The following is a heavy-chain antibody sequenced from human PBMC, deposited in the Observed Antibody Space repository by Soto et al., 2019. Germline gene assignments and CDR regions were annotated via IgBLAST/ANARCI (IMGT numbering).Heavy chain of an antibody. CDR2: TNAGNGNT. CDR3: AREGYDSSGYYKAFDI. CDR1: GYTFTSYA. D-gene: IGHD3-22*01. V-gene: IGHV1-3*01. J-gene: IGHJ3*02. Sequence: QVQLVQSGAEVKKPGASVKVSCKASGYTFTSYAMHWVRQAPGQRLEWMGWTNAGNGNTKYSQKFQGRVTITRDTSASTAYMELSSLRSEDTAVYYCAREGYDSSGYYKAFDIWGQGTMVTVSS.